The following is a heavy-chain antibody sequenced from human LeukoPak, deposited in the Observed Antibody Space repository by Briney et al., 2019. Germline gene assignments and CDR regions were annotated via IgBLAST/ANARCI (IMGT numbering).Heavy chain of an antibody. V-gene: IGHV4-34*01. CDR2: INHTGNT. J-gene: IGHJ4*02. CDR3: TRGRTTRSY. D-gene: IGHD4-17*01. Sequence: SETLSLTCAVYGGSFSGYFWGWIRQPPGKGLEWIGEINHTGNTNYSPSLTSRVTISVDTSNNQFSLKLTSVTAADTAVYYCTRGRTTRSYWGQGTLVTVSS. CDR1: GGSFSGYF.